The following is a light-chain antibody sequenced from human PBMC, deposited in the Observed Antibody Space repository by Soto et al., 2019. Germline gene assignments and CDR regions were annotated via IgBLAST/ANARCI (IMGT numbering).Light chain of an antibody. J-gene: IGLJ1*01. CDR1: SSDVGAYDF. Sequence: QSALTQPASVSGSPGQSITISCTGTSSDVGAYDFVSWYQQHPDKAPKLMIYEVSKRPSGVSNRFSGSKSVNTATLTISGLQAEDEADYYCSSYTSSSPRVFGTGTKLTVL. CDR3: SSYTSSSPRV. CDR2: EVS. V-gene: IGLV2-14*03.